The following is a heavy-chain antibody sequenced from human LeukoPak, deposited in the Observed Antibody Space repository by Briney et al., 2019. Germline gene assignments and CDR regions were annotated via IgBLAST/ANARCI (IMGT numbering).Heavy chain of an antibody. J-gene: IGHJ4*02. CDR3: AYQVYSSGWHPFAY. CDR1: GFSLSTDEVG. D-gene: IGHD6-25*01. V-gene: IGHV2-5*01. Sequence: SGPLLAEPTQTLTLTCTFSGFSLSTDEVGVGWIRQPPGRALEWLAHHYWNDNKFYSPSLQSRLTITKDTSKNQVALTTTNVDPVDTATYCCAYQVYSSGWHPFAYWGQGILVTVAS. CDR2: HYWNDNK.